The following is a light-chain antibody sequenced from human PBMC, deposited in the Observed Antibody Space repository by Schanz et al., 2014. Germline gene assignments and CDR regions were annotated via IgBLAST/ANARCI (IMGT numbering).Light chain of an antibody. Sequence: EIVMTQSPATLSVSPGERATLSCRASQSVSSNLAWYQQKPGQAPRLLFYGASTRATGIPARFSGSGSGTEFTLTISSLQSEDFAVYYCQHYNNWPPTWTFGQGTKVDIK. J-gene: IGKJ1*01. V-gene: IGKV3-15*01. CDR3: QHYNNWPPTWT. CDR1: QSVSSN. CDR2: GAS.